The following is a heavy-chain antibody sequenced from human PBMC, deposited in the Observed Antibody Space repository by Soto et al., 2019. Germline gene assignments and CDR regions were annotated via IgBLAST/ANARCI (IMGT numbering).Heavy chain of an antibody. CDR1: GGTFSSYA. V-gene: IGHV1-69*12. J-gene: IGHJ5*02. CDR3: ARTQVEMATITAWFDP. D-gene: IGHD5-12*01. Sequence: QVQLVQSGAEVKKPGSSVKVSCKASGGTFSSYAISWVRQAPGQGLEWMGGIIPIFGTANYAQKFQGRVTITADESTSTAYMELSRLRAEDTAVYYCARTQVEMATITAWFDPWGQGTLVTVSS. CDR2: IIPIFGTA.